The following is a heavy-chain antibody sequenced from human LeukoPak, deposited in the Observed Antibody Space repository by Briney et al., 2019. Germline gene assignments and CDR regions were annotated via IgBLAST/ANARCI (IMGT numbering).Heavy chain of an antibody. D-gene: IGHD1-7*01. Sequence: PGGSLRLSCAVSGFVFSNFALHWVRQAPGKGLEWVAVISYDGSNKYYADSVKGRFTISRDNSKNTLYLQMNSLRAEDTTVYYCARGLTGTTSYYYYYMDVWGKGTTVTVSS. V-gene: IGHV3-30-3*01. CDR2: ISYDGSNK. J-gene: IGHJ6*03. CDR3: ARGLTGTTSYYYYYMDV. CDR1: GFVFSNFA.